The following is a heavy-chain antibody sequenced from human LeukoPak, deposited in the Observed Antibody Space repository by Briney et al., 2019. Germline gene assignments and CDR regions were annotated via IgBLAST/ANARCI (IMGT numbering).Heavy chain of an antibody. V-gene: IGHV3-21*01. Sequence: GGSLRLSCAASGFSFSGYSMNWVRQAPGKGLEWVSSIGDSSSYIFYADSVKGRFTISRDNAKNSLYLQINNLRGEDTAVYYCAREWYSGGSYGMDVWGQGTTVTVSS. CDR2: IGDSSSYI. CDR1: GFSFSGYS. J-gene: IGHJ6*02. CDR3: AREWYSGGSYGMDV. D-gene: IGHD6-19*01.